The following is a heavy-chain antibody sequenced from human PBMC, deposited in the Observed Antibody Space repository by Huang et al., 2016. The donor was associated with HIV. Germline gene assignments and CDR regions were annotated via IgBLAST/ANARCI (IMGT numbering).Heavy chain of an antibody. CDR2: RYPVDSDT. V-gene: IGHV5-51*01. CDR3: ARLSTTWYFDY. Sequence: EVQLVQSGAEVKKPGESLTISCKGSGYSFTSSWIGWVRQLPGKGLECIGIRYPVDSDTRYSPSFQGQVTISAAKSISTAYLQGSSLKASDTSMYYCARLSTTWYFDYWGQGTLVTVSS. D-gene: IGHD1-1*01. J-gene: IGHJ4*02. CDR1: GYSFTSSW.